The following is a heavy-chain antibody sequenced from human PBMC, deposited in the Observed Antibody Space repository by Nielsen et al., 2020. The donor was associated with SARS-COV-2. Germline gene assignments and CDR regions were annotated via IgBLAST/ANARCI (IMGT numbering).Heavy chain of an antibody. CDR2: ISWNSGSI. CDR3: ASGWNFDY. CDR1: GFTFDDYA. Sequence: GGSLRLSCAASGFTFDDYAMHWVRQAPGKGLEWVSGISWNSGSIGYADSVKGRFTISRDNAKNSLYLQMNSLRAEDTAVYYCASGWNFDYWGQGTLVTVSS. D-gene: IGHD6-19*01. V-gene: IGHV3-9*01. J-gene: IGHJ4*02.